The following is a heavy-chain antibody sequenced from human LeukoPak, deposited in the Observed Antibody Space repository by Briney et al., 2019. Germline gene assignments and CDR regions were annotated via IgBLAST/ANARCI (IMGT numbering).Heavy chain of an antibody. V-gene: IGHV3-30*02. J-gene: IGHJ6*04. CDR1: GFTFSSYG. CDR3: AKETGYCSSTSCHLDV. D-gene: IGHD2-2*01. Sequence: GGSLRLSCAASGFTFSSYGMHWVRQAPGKGLEWVAFIRYDGSNKYYADSVKGRFTISRDNSKNTLYLQMNSLRAEDTAVYYCAKETGYCSSTSCHLDVWGKGTTVTVSS. CDR2: IRYDGSNK.